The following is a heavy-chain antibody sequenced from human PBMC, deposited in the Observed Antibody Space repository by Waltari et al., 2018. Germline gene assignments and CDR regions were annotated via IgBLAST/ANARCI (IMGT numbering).Heavy chain of an antibody. J-gene: IGHJ4*02. Sequence: QVQLQQWGAGLLKPSETLSLTCAVYGGSFSGYYWSWIRPPPGKGLEWIGEINHSGSTNDNPDLKGRVTISVDTSKNQFARKLSSGTAADTAVYYCARGVRGYYGSGSYYSRFDYWGQGTLVTVSS. CDR2: INHSGST. D-gene: IGHD3-10*01. CDR3: ARGVRGYYGSGSYYSRFDY. V-gene: IGHV4-34*01. CDR1: GGSFSGYY.